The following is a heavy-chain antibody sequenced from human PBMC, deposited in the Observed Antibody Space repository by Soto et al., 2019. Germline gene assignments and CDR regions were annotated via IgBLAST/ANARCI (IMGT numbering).Heavy chain of an antibody. J-gene: IGHJ4*02. V-gene: IGHV4-34*09. CDR1: GGSFSGYY. CDR3: ARDGCSGGSCYSDY. CDR2: INHSGST. Sequence: SETLSLTCAVYGGSFSGYYWSWIRQPPGKGLEWIGEINHSGSTYYNPSLKSRVTISVDTSKNQFSLKLSSVTAADTAVYYCARDGCSGGSCYSDYWGQGTLVTVSS. D-gene: IGHD2-15*01.